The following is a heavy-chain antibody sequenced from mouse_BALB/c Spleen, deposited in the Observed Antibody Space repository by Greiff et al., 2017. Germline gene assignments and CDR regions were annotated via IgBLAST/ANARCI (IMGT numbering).Heavy chain of an antibody. CDR2: ISYDGSN. J-gene: IGHJ3*01. Sequence: EVQLQESGPGLVKPSQSLSLTCSVTGYSITSGYYWNWIRQFPGNKLEWMGYISYDGSNNYNPSLKNRIFITRDTSKNQFFLKLNSVTTEDTATYYCANWDGFAYWGQGTLVTVSA. CDR3: ANWDGFAY. D-gene: IGHD4-1*01. V-gene: IGHV3-6*02. CDR1: GYSITSGYY.